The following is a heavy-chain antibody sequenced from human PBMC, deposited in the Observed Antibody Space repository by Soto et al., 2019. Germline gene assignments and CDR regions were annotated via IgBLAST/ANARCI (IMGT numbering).Heavy chain of an antibody. D-gene: IGHD5-18*01. Sequence: QVQLVQSGAEEKKPGASVKVSCKASGYTFTSYAMHWVRQAPGQRLEWMGWINAGNGNTKYSQKFQGRVTITRDTSASTAYMELSSLRSEDTAVYYCARVSSYRTNYYYYGMDVWGQGTTVTVSS. CDR2: INAGNGNT. V-gene: IGHV1-3*05. J-gene: IGHJ6*02. CDR3: ARVSSYRTNYYYYGMDV. CDR1: GYTFTSYA.